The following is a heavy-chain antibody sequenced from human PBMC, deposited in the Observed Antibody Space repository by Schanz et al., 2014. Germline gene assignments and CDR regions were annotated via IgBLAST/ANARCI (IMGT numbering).Heavy chain of an antibody. CDR1: GFNFHYYG. D-gene: IGHD6-13*01. CDR2: IQLDGSEI. Sequence: QVLLVESGGGVVQPGGSLRVSCAASGFNFHYYGMHWVRQAPGKGPEWVAFIQLDGSEIYYTDSVKGRFTVSRDNSRNILYLEMNRLRPEDTAVYYCGRRGRQQVAHQDYHYGMDVWGQGTTVSVSS. V-gene: IGHV3-30*02. CDR3: GRRGRQQVAHQDYHYGMDV. J-gene: IGHJ6*02.